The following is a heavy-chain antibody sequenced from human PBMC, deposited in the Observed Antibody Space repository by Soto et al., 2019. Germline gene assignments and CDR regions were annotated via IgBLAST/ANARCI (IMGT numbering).Heavy chain of an antibody. Sequence: EVQLVESGGGLVKPGGSLRLSCAASGFTFSSYSMVWVRQAPGKGLEWVSCISTSSNYIFYGDSVKGRFTISRGNAKKSLYLQMNSLRADDTAVYYCARDTGYSSGQVPESFDIWGQGTMVAVSS. V-gene: IGHV3-21*01. D-gene: IGHD6-19*01. CDR1: GFTFSSYS. J-gene: IGHJ3*02. CDR2: ISTSSNYI. CDR3: ARDTGYSSGQVPESFDI.